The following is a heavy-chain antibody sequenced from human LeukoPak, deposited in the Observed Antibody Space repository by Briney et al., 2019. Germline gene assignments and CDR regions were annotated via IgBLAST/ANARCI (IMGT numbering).Heavy chain of an antibody. V-gene: IGHV3-21*01. J-gene: IGHJ3*02. CDR3: ARVWSVRWIGSDAFDI. CDR1: GFTFSSYS. Sequence: GGSLRLSCAASGFTFSSYSMNWVRQAPGKGLEWVSSISSSSSYIYYADSVKGRFTISRDNAENSLYLQMNSLRAEDTAVYYCARVWSVRWIGSDAFDIWGQGTMVTVSS. CDR2: ISSSSSYI. D-gene: IGHD5-12*01.